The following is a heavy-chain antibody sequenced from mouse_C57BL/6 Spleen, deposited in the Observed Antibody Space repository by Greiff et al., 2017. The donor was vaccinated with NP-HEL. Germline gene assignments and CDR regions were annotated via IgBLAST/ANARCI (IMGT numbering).Heavy chain of an antibody. V-gene: IGHV1-72*01. J-gene: IGHJ2*01. CDR3: ARTAIYYYGRGYYFDY. Sequence: VQLQQPGAELVKPGASVKLSCKASGYTFTSYWMHWVKQRPGRGLEWIGRIDPNSGGTKYNEKFKSKATLTVDKPSSPAYMQLSSLTSEDAAVYDCARTAIYYYGRGYYFDYWGQGTTLTVSS. CDR1: GYTFTSYW. D-gene: IGHD1-1*01. CDR2: IDPNSGGT.